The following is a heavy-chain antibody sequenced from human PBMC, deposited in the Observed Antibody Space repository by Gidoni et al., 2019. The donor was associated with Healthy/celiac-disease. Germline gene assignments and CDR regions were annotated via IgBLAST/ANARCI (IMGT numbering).Heavy chain of an antibody. J-gene: IGHJ5*02. CDR3: AGEGGFSAADNWFDP. Sequence: QVQLVQSGSELKQPGASVKVSCKASGYTFTSYAMNWVRQAPGQGLEWMRWINTNTGNPTYAQGFTGRFVFSLDTSVSTAYLQISSLKAEGTAVYNCAGEGGFSAADNWFDPWGQGTLVTVSS. CDR1: GYTFTSYA. V-gene: IGHV7-4-1*02. D-gene: IGHD3-16*01. CDR2: INTNTGNP.